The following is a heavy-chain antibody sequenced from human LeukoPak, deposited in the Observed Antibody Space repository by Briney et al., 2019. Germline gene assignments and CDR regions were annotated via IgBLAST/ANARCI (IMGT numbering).Heavy chain of an antibody. Sequence: PSETLSLTCSVSGGSIRSYHWSWIRQSPGKGLEWVANIKDDGSEKSYEDSVKGRFTISRDNANNAVYLQMDTLRVEDTAIYYGARGLIYFEVWGQGTLVSVSS. J-gene: IGHJ4*02. CDR1: GGSIRSYH. CDR3: ARGLIYFEV. V-gene: IGHV3-7*04. CDR2: IKDDGSEK. D-gene: IGHD2-21*01.